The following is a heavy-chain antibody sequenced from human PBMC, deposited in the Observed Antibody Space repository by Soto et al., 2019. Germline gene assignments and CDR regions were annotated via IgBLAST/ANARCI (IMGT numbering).Heavy chain of an antibody. CDR3: ARGVSSSWQYYYYYGMDV. J-gene: IGHJ6*02. CDR2: ISYDGSNK. Sequence: GGSLRLSCAASGFTFSSYAMHWVRQAPGKGLEWVAVISYDGSNKYYADSVKGRFTISRDNSKNTLYLQMNSLRAEDTAVYYCARGVSSSWQYYYYYGMDVWGQGTTVTVSS. CDR1: GFTFSSYA. D-gene: IGHD6-13*01. V-gene: IGHV3-30-3*01.